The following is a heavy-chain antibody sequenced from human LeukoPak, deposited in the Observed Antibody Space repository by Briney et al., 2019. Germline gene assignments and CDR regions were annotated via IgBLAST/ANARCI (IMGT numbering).Heavy chain of an antibody. D-gene: IGHD4-17*01. CDR1: GFTVSSNY. J-gene: IGHJ4*02. V-gene: IGHV3-66*01. Sequence: GGSLRLSCAASGFTVSSNYMSWVRQAPGKGLEWVSVIYSGGSTYYADSVKGRFTISRDNSKNTLYLQMNSLRAEDTAVYYCARGDDYGDYVPDYWGQGTLVTVSS. CDR3: ARGDDYGDYVPDY. CDR2: IYSGGST.